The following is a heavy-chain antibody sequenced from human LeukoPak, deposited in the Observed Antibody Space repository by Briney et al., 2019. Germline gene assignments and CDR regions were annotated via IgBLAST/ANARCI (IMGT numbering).Heavy chain of an antibody. J-gene: IGHJ6*02. CDR2: IYYSGST. D-gene: IGHD1-14*01. V-gene: IGHV4-30-4*01. CDR3: ARVTYPYYYYGMDV. CDR1: GGSISSGDYY. Sequence: SQTLSVTCTVSGGSISSGDYYWSWIRQPPGKGLEWIGYIYYSGSTYYNPSLKSRVTISVDTSKNQFSLKLSSVTAADTAVYYCARVTYPYYYYGMDVWGQGTTVTVSS.